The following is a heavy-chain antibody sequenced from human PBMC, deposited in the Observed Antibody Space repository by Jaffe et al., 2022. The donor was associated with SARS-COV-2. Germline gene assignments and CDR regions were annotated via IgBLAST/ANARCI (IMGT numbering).Heavy chain of an antibody. CDR2: IKSKTDGGTT. Sequence: EVQLVESGGGLVKPGGSLRLSCAASGFTFSNAWMSWVRQAPGKGLEWVGRIKSKTDGGTTDYAAPVKGRFTISRDDSKNTLYLQMNSLKTEDTAVYYCTTDYMGYDILTGWYYFDYWGQGTLVTVSS. CDR3: TTDYMGYDILTGWYYFDY. V-gene: IGHV3-15*01. J-gene: IGHJ4*02. D-gene: IGHD3-9*01. CDR1: GFTFSNAW.